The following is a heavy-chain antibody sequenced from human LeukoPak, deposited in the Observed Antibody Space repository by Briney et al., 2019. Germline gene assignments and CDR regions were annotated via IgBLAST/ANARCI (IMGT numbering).Heavy chain of an antibody. CDR2: INHSGST. V-gene: IGHV4-34*01. CDR1: GGSFSGYY. J-gene: IGHJ4*02. D-gene: IGHD3-22*01. CDR3: ARVSYDSTLFDY. Sequence: SETLSLTRAVYGGSFSGYYWSWIRQPPGKGLEWIGEINHSGSTNYNLSLKSRVTISVDTSKNQFSLKLSSVTAADTAVYYCARVSYDSTLFDYWGQGTLVTVSS.